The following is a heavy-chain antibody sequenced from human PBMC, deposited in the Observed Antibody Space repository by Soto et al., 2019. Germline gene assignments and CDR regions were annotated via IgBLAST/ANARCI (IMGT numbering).Heavy chain of an antibody. J-gene: IGHJ4*02. V-gene: IGHV1-46*03. D-gene: IGHD2-2*01. CDR2: ISPSGGST. CDR3: ARDLPTSHHDY. Sequence: ASVEVSCKASGYTFTSYYMHWVRQAPGQGLEWMGIISPSGGSTSYAQKFQGRVTMTRDTSTSTVYMELRSLRSEDPAGYYCARDLPTSHHDYWGQGTLVTVSS. CDR1: GYTFTSYY.